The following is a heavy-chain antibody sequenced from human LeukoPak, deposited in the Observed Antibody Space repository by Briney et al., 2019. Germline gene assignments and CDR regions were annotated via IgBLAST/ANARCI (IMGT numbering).Heavy chain of an antibody. D-gene: IGHD5-24*01. V-gene: IGHV1-46*01. CDR3: ARGAEMATIADDAFDI. J-gene: IGHJ3*02. Sequence: ASVKVSCKASGYTFTIYYMRWVRRAPGQGLEWMGLINPSEGSTSYAQKFQGRVTMTRDTSTSTVYMELSSLRSEDTAVYYCARGAEMATIADDAFDIWGQGTMVTVSS. CDR1: GYTFTIYY. CDR2: INPSEGST.